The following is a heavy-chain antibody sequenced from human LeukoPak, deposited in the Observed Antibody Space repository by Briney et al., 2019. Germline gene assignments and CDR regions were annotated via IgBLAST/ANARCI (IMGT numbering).Heavy chain of an antibody. Sequence: PSETLSLTCTVPGGSISSYYWSWIRQPPGKGLEWIAYIYYSGSTNYNPSLKSRVTISVDTSRNQFSLRLNSVTAADTAVYYCAKSNGYGLVDIWGQGTMVTVSS. CDR2: IYYSGST. D-gene: IGHD3-10*01. CDR3: AKSNGYGLVDI. V-gene: IGHV4-59*08. J-gene: IGHJ3*02. CDR1: GGSISSYY.